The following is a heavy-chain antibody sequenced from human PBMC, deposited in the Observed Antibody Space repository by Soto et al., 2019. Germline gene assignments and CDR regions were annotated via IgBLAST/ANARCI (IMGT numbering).Heavy chain of an antibody. J-gene: IGHJ4*02. V-gene: IGHV3-23*01. CDR2: ISGSGGST. D-gene: IGHD6-6*01. CDR1: GFTFSSYA. CDR3: AKDPLSRSSIDY. Sequence: GSLRLSCAASGFTFSSYAMSWVRQAPGKGLEWVSAISGSGGSTYYADSVKGRFTISRDNSKNTLYLQMNSLRAEDTAVYYCAKDPLSRSSIDYWGQGTLVTVSS.